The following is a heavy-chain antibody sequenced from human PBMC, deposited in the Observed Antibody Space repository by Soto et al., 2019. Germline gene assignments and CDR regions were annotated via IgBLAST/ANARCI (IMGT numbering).Heavy chain of an antibody. D-gene: IGHD3-10*01. CDR3: ARRFGSGSTPNWYFDL. Sequence: QVQLVQSGAEVKKPGSSVKVSCKASGGTFSSYTISWVRQAPGQGLEWMGRIIPILGIANHAQKFQGRVTITADKSTSTAYMELSSLRSEDTAVYYCARRFGSGSTPNWYFDLWGRGTLVTVSS. CDR2: IIPILGIA. V-gene: IGHV1-69*02. CDR1: GGTFSSYT. J-gene: IGHJ2*01.